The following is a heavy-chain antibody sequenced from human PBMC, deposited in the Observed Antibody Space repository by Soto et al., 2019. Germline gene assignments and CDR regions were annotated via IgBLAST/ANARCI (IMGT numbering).Heavy chain of an antibody. D-gene: IGHD2-15*01. CDR2: ISANGGIT. V-gene: IGHV3-23*01. CDR3: AKDKYTDSVRKVWFFDY. Sequence: PGGSLRLSCAASGFTFCKYAMSWVRLAPGKGLEWVSSISANGGITDYADSVKGRFTISRDNFQNILSLQMDSLRGDDTALYFCAKDKYTDSVRKVWFFDYWGRGTLVTVSS. J-gene: IGHJ2*01. CDR1: GFTFCKYA.